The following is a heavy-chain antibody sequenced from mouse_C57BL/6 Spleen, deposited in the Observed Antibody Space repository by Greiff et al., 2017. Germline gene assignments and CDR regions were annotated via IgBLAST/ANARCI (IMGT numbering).Heavy chain of an antibody. V-gene: IGHV1-26*01. Sequence: EVQLQQPGPELVKPGASVKISCKASGYTFTDYYMNWVKQSHGKSLEWIGDINPNNGGTSYNQKFKGKATLTVDKSSSTAYMELRSLTSEDSAVYYSARSGVPRYFDFWGTGTTVTVSS. CDR2: INPNNGGT. CDR3: ARSGVPRYFDF. D-gene: IGHD2-14*01. J-gene: IGHJ1*03. CDR1: GYTFTDYY.